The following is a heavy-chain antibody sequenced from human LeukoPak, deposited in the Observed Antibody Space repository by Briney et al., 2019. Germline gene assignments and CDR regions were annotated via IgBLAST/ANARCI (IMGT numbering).Heavy chain of an antibody. V-gene: IGHV3-9*01. J-gene: IGHJ4*02. CDR2: ISWNSAII. D-gene: IGHD4-17*01. CDR3: AKDRRSTVTTFFPH. Sequence: GGSLRLSCAASGFTFDDYAMHWVRQAPGKGLEWVSYISWNSAIIGYADSVKGRFTISRDNAKNALYLQMNSLRTEDTALYYCAKDRRSTVTTFFPHWGQGTLVTVSS. CDR1: GFTFDDYA.